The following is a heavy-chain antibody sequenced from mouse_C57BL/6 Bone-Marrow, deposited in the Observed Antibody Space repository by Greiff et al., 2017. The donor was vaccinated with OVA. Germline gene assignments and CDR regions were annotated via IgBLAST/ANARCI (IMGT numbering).Heavy chain of an antibody. CDR3: ARFNDYDGDWFAY. D-gene: IGHD2-4*01. V-gene: IGHV1-53*01. Sequence: QVQLKQPGTELVKPGASVKLSCKASGYTFTSYWMHWVKQRPGQGLEWIGNINPSNGGTNYNEKFKSKATLTVDKSSSTPYMQLSSLTSEDSAVYDCARFNDYDGDWFAYWGQGTLVTVSA. CDR2: INPSNGGT. CDR1: GYTFTSYW. J-gene: IGHJ3*01.